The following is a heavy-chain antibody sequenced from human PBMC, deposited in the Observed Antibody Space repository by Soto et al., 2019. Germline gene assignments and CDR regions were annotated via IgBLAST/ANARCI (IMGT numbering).Heavy chain of an antibody. J-gene: IGHJ5*02. CDR1: GYTFTGHY. D-gene: IGHD2-21*02. CDR3: ARASGGHSGWGHWSDP. V-gene: IGHV1-2*02. CDR2: IGPESGAT. Sequence: ASVKVSCKASGYTFTGHYIHWVRQAPEHGPEWMGEIGPESGATRYAQKFQGRVTMTRDMSITTVYMELNSLTATDTAVYYCARASGGHSGWGHWSDPWGQGTLVTVSS.